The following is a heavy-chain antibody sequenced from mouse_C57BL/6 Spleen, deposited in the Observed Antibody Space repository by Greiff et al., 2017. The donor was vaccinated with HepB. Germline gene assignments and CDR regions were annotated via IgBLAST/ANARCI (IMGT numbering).Heavy chain of an antibody. Sequence: VQLKESGPGLVKPSQSLSLTCSVTGYSITSGYYWNWIRQFPGNKLEWMGYISYDGSNNYNPSLKNRISITRDTSKNQFFLKLNSVTTEDTATYYCARDVWSVDYFDYWGQGTTLTVSS. CDR1: GYSITSGYY. J-gene: IGHJ2*01. CDR2: ISYDGSN. CDR3: ARDVWSVDYFDY. V-gene: IGHV3-6*01.